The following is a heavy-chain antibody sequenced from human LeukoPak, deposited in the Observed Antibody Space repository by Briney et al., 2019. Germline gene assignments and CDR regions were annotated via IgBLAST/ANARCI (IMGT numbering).Heavy chain of an antibody. V-gene: IGHV1-46*01. J-gene: IGHJ3*02. CDR1: GYTFTSYY. D-gene: IGHD2-15*01. Sequence: ASVKVSCKASGYTFTSYYMHWVRQAPGQGLEWVGLINPSAGSTSYAQKFQDRVTMTRDTSTSTVYMELSSLRSEDTAVYYCAREISGIYCSGGSCYGAFDIWGQGTMVTVSS. CDR2: INPSAGST. CDR3: AREISGIYCSGGSCYGAFDI.